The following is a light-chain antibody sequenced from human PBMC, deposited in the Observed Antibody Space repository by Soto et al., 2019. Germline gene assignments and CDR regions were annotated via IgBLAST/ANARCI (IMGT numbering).Light chain of an antibody. V-gene: IGKV3-11*01. J-gene: IGKJ1*01. CDR2: LTS. CDR1: QAVNTR. Sequence: EIVLTQSPGTLSLSPGERATLCFRASQAVNTRLAWYQHKPGQAPRLLIYLTSNRAAGIPARFSGSGSETDFTLTISDVEPEDFAVYYCHQRQSWPRTFGQGTKVDIK. CDR3: HQRQSWPRT.